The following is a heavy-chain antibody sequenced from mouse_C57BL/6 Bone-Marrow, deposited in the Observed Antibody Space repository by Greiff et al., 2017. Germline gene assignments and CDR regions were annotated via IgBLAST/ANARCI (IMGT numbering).Heavy chain of an antibody. J-gene: IGHJ3*01. CDR3: ARSKNWDSWFAY. CDR2: INPGSGGT. V-gene: IGHV1-54*01. D-gene: IGHD4-1*01. CDR1: GYAFTNYL. Sequence: VQLQQSGGELVRPGTSVKVSCKASGYAFTNYLIEGVKQRPGQGLEWIGVINPGSGGTNYNEKFKGKATLTADKSSSTAYMQLSSLTSEDSAVYFCARSKNWDSWFAYWGQGTLVTVSA.